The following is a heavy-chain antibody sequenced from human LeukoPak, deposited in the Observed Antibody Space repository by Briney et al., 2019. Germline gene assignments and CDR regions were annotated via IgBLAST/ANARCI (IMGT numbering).Heavy chain of an antibody. Sequence: ASVKVSCKASGYTFTSYYMHWVRQAPGQGLEWMGIINPSGGSTSYAQKFQGRVTMTRDMSTSTVYMELSSLRSEDTAVYYCARAEWNDVGTYYYYMAVWGKGTTVTVSS. CDR1: GYTFTSYY. CDR3: ARAEWNDVGTYYYYMAV. CDR2: INPSGGST. D-gene: IGHD1-1*01. V-gene: IGHV1-46*01. J-gene: IGHJ6*03.